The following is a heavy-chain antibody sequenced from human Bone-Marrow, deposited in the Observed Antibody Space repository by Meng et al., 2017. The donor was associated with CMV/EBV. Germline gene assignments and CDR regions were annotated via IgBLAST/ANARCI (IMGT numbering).Heavy chain of an antibody. V-gene: IGHV4-39*07. CDR2: IYYSGST. D-gene: IGHD3-3*01. CDR1: GGSISSSSYY. J-gene: IGHJ6*02. CDR3: ARARSDFWSGYYGPISYLDYYYYYGMDV. Sequence: GSLRLSCTVSGGSISSSSYYWGWIRQPPGKGLEWIGSIYYSGSTYYNPSLKSRVTISVDTSKNQFSLKLSSVTAADTAVYYCARARSDFWSGYYGPISYLDYYYYYGMDVWGQGTMVTVSS.